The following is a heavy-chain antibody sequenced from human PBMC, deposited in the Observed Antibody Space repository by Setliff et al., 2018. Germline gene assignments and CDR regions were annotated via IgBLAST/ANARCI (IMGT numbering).Heavy chain of an antibody. Sequence: SETLSLTCSVPGDSISSYFWTWIRQPAGKGLEWIGRFYISGTTTYNPSLKSRVTMSADTSKNQFSLKLSSVTAADTAVYYCARGSFPYDNSGFDYWGQGTLVTVSS. CDR2: FYISGTT. D-gene: IGHD3-22*01. CDR1: GDSISSYF. J-gene: IGHJ4*02. V-gene: IGHV4-4*07. CDR3: ARGSFPYDNSGFDY.